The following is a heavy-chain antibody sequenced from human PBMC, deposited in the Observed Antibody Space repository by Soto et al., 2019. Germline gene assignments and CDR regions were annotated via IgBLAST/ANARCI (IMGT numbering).Heavy chain of an antibody. CDR1: GSTFSDFA. CDR2: ASGSGSGT. D-gene: IGHD2-21*01. V-gene: IGHV3-23*01. CDR3: AKGRPGVAAAPDY. Sequence: HPXGSRTVSCAASGSTFSDFAMTWVRQAPGKGLEWVSSASGSGSGTYYADSVKVRFTISRDNYKNTLFLHMTNLTAGDTALYFCAKGRPGVAAAPDYCDQGTLVTVS. J-gene: IGHJ4*02.